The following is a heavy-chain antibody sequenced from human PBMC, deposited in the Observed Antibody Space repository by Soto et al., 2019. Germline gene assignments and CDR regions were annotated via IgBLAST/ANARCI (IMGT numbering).Heavy chain of an antibody. CDR2: IYYSGSS. Sequence: PSETLSLTCTVSGGSITSSEYYWAWIRQPPGKGLQFVGTIYYSGSSYSNPSLKSRLSMSVDTSKNQFSLTMKSVTAADTGVYYCASHPLNWSDADSWGPGVLVPVSS. CDR1: GGSITSSEYY. J-gene: IGHJ4*02. V-gene: IGHV4-39*01. CDR3: ASHPLNWSDADS. D-gene: IGHD1-1*01.